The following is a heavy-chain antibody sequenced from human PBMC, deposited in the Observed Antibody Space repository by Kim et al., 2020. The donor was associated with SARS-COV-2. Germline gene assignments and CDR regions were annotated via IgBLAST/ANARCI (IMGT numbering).Heavy chain of an antibody. CDR2: ISAYNGNT. CDR3: ARAPRRGSSNSYGMDV. V-gene: IGHV1-18*04. Sequence: ASVKVSCKASGYTFTSYGISWVRQAPGQGLEWMGWISAYNGNTNYAQKLQGRVTMTTDTSTSTAYMELRSLRSDDTAVYYCARAPRRGSSNSYGMDVWGQGTTVTVSS. D-gene: IGHD1-26*01. J-gene: IGHJ6*02. CDR1: GYTFTSYG.